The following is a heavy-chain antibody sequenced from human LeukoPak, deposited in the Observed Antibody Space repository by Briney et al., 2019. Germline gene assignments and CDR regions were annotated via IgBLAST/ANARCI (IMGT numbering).Heavy chain of an antibody. CDR3: ARDGRGVTTFFAPKDAFDI. CDR1: GGSISSYY. V-gene: IGHV4-4*07. CDR2: IYTSGST. Sequence: SETLSLTCAVSGGSISSYYWSWIRQPAGKGLEWIGRIYTSGSTNYNPSLKSRVTMSVDTSKNQFSLKLSSVTAADTAVYYCARDGRGVTTFFAPKDAFDIWGQGTMVTVSS. D-gene: IGHD4-17*01. J-gene: IGHJ3*02.